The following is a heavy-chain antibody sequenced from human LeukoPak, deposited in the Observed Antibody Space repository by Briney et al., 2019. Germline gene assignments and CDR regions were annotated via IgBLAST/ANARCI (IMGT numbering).Heavy chain of an antibody. J-gene: IGHJ5*02. CDR1: GGTFSSYA. CDR2: INPNSGGT. V-gene: IGHV1-2*02. Sequence: ASVKVSCKASGGTFSSYAISWVRQAPGQGLEWMGWINPNSGGTNYAQKFQGRVTMTRDTSISTAYMELSRLRSDDTAVYYCARAMTTTWFDPWGQGTLVTVSS. D-gene: IGHD4-17*01. CDR3: ARAMTTTWFDP.